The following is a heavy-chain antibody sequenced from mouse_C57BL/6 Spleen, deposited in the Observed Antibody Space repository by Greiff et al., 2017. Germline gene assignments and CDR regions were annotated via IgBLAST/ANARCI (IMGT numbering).Heavy chain of an antibody. V-gene: IGHV2-2*01. CDR1: GFSLTSYG. Sequence: VQLQQSGPGLVQPSQSLSITCTVSGFSLTSYGVHWVRQSPGKGLEWLGVIWSGGSTDHNAAFISRLSISKDNSKGQVFFKMNSLQADDTAIYYCARNGDYYGSSYDAMDYWGQGTSVTVSS. J-gene: IGHJ4*01. D-gene: IGHD1-1*01. CDR3: ARNGDYYGSSYDAMDY. CDR2: IWSGGST.